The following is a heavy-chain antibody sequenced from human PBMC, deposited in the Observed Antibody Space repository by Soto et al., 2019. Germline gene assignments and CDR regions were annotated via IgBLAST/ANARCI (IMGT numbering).Heavy chain of an antibody. J-gene: IGHJ4*02. CDR1: GGSISSGGYS. Sequence: PSETLSLTCAVSGGSISSGGYSWSWIRQHPGKGLEWIGYIYYSGSTYYNPSLKSRVTISVDTSKNQFSLKLSSVTAADTAVYYCASSHNYYGSGSYYNHDYWGQGTLVTVSS. CDR2: IYYSGST. D-gene: IGHD3-10*01. V-gene: IGHV4-31*11. CDR3: ASSHNYYGSGSYYNHDY.